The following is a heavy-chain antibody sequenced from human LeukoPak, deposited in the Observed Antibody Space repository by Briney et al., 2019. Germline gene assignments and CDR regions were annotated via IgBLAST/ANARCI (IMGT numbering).Heavy chain of an antibody. V-gene: IGHV4-39*01. J-gene: IGHJ4*02. CDR2: IYYSGST. D-gene: IGHD6-13*01. Sequence: SETLSPTCTVSGGSISSSSYYWGWIRQPPGKGLEWIGSIYYSGSTYYNPSLKSRVTISVDTSKNQFSLKLSSVTAADTAVYYCASITVGGTSRLRRYSSSWLSLDYWGQGTLVTVSS. CDR3: ASITVGGTSRLRRYSSSWLSLDY. CDR1: GGSISSSSYY.